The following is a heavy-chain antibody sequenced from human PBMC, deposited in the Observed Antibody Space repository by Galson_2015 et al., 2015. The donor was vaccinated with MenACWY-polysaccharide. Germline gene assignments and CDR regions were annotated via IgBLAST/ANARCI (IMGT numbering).Heavy chain of an antibody. V-gene: IGHV4-38-2*01. CDR2: IFHSGTT. J-gene: IGHJ4*02. CDR1: DYSIRSGYF. Sequence: ETLSLTCAVSDYSIRSGYFWGWIRQPPGKGLEWIAGIFHSGTTYYNPSLKSRVTISVDTSKNQFPLKLSSVTAADTAVYYCARVEKYSGSFYILYWGQGTLVTVSS. CDR3: ARVEKYSGSFYILY. D-gene: IGHD1-26*01.